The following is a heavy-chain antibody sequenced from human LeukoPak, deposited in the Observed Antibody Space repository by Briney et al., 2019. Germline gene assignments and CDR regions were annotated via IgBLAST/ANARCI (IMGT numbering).Heavy chain of an antibody. Sequence: GGSLRLSCETSGFTFSSYGMHWVRQAPGKGLEYVAAVSSNGGRTYYASSVKGRFSISRDNSRNTLYLQMGSLRAEDTAVYYCARDLRSGAYYYFYMDVWGNGTTVIVSS. D-gene: IGHD3-3*01. J-gene: IGHJ6*03. CDR1: GFTFSSYG. V-gene: IGHV3-64*01. CDR3: ARDLRSGAYYYFYMDV. CDR2: VSSNGGRT.